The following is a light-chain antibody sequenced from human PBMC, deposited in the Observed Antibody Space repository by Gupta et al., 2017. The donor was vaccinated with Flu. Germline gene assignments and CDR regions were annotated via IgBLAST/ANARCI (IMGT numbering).Light chain of an antibody. J-gene: IGLJ3*02. V-gene: IGLV1-44*01. Sequence: QSVLTQPPSASGTPGQRVTISCSGSSSNIGSNTVNWYQQLPGTAPKLLIYSNNQRPSGVPDRFSGSKSGTSASLDISGLQSEDEADYYCAAWDDSLNGFWVFGGGTKLTV. CDR2: SNN. CDR3: AAWDDSLNGFWV. CDR1: SSNIGSNT.